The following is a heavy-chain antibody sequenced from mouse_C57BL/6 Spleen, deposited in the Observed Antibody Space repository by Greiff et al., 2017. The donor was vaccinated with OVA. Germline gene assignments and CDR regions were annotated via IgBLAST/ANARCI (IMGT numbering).Heavy chain of an antibody. J-gene: IGHJ1*03. CDR1: GYTFTSYW. Sequence: VQLQQPGAELVKPGASVKMSCKASGYTFTSYWITWVKQRPGQGLEWIGDIYPGSGSTNYNEKFKSKATLTVDTSSSTAYMQLSSLTSEDSAVYYCARGRTKDGSSSWYFDVWGTGTTVTVSS. D-gene: IGHD1-1*01. CDR3: ARGRTKDGSSSWYFDV. V-gene: IGHV1-55*01. CDR2: IYPGSGST.